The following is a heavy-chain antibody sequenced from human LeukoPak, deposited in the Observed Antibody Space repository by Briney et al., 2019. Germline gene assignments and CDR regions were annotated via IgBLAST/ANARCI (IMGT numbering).Heavy chain of an antibody. D-gene: IGHD3-22*01. CDR2: MSPNSGNT. J-gene: IGHJ4*02. CDR1: GYTFTSYD. CDR3: ARCRGDAYYYDSSGYYSDY. Sequence: ASVKVSCKASGYTFTSYDINWVRQATGQGLEWMGWMSPNSGNTGYAQKFQGRVTMTRNTSISTAYMELSSLRSEDTAVYYCARCRGDAYYYDSSGYYSDYWGQGTLVTVSS. V-gene: IGHV1-8*01.